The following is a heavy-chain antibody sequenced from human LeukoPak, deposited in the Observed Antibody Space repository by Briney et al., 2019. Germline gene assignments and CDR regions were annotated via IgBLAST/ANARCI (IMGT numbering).Heavy chain of an antibody. D-gene: IGHD5-12*01. CDR1: GFTVSNNY. CDR2: IYGGGTT. J-gene: IGHJ4*02. CDR3: AKDLRGYDMDFDY. V-gene: IGHV3-53*01. Sequence: PGGSLRLSCAASGFTVSNNYMSWVRQAPGKGLEWVSLIYGGGTTYYADSVKGRFTISSDSSKNTLYLQMNSLRAEDTAVYYCAKDLRGYDMDFDYWGQGTLVTVSS.